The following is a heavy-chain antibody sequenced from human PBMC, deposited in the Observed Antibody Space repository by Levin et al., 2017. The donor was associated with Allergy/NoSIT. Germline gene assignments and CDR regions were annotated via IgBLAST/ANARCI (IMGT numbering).Heavy chain of an antibody. J-gene: IGHJ6*02. Sequence: GESLKISCAASGFTFSGSAMHWVRQASGKGLEWVGRIRSKANSYATAYAASVKGRFTISRDDSKNTAYLQMNSLKTEDTAVYYCTRPGRDGSLMDVWGQGTTVTVSS. CDR3: TRPGRDGSLMDV. CDR1: GFTFSGSA. D-gene: IGHD5-24*01. V-gene: IGHV3-73*01. CDR2: IRSKANSYAT.